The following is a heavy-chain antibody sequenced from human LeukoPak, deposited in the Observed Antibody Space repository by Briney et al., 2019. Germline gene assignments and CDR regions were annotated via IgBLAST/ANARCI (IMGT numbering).Heavy chain of an antibody. CDR3: ARDSAPTYCSSTSCYPVSYYYYYMDV. CDR2: INPSGGST. CDR1: EYTFTSYY. J-gene: IGHJ6*03. Sequence: GASVKVSCKASEYTFTSYYMHWVRQAPGQGLEWMGIINPSGGSTSYAQKFQGRVTMTRDTSTSTVYMELSSLRSEDTAVYYCARDSAPTYCSSTSCYPVSYYYYYMDVWGKGTTVTVSS. V-gene: IGHV1-46*01. D-gene: IGHD2-2*01.